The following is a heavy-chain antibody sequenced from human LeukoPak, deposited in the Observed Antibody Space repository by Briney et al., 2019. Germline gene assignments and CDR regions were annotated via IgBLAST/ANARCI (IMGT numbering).Heavy chain of an antibody. J-gene: IGHJ6*03. CDR1: GDSPSSYY. D-gene: IGHD3-10*01. Sequence: PSETLSLTCIVSGDSPSSYYWSWIRQPPGKRLEWIGYIFYSGSTNYNPSLKSRVTISVDTSKNQFSLKLSSVTAADTAVYYCARDVYGSGSIYMDVWGKGTTVTISS. CDR3: ARDVYGSGSIYMDV. V-gene: IGHV4-59*01. CDR2: IFYSGST.